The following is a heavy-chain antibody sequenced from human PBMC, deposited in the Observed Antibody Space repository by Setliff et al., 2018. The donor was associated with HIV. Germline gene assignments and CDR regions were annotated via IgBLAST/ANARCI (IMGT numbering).Heavy chain of an antibody. CDR1: GYTFTSYG. V-gene: IGHV1-18*01. D-gene: IGHD3-10*01. Sequence: ASVKVSCKASGYTFTSYGISWVRQAPGQGLEWMGWISASNGYTDYAQKFRDRVTLTTDTSAYTAYMELRSLRSEDTAVYYCARGAELWFGEWRGFDIWGQGTMVTVSS. CDR3: ARGAELWFGEWRGFDI. J-gene: IGHJ3*02. CDR2: ISASNGYT.